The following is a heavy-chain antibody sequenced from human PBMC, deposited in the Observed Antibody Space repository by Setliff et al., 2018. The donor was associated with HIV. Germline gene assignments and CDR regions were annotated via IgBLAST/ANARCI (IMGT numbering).Heavy chain of an antibody. V-gene: IGHV3-23*01. CDR1: AFIFTTYA. D-gene: IGHD3-10*01. CDR2: LSGSGGST. CDR3: AQAQTSVSGSYYQYLQH. Sequence: GSLRLSCEASAFIFTTYAMTWVRQAPGKGLEWVSSLSGSGGSTYYADSVKGRFTISRDNSKNTLYLRMNSLRAEDTAVYYCAQAQTSVSGSYYQYLQHWGQGTLVTVSS. J-gene: IGHJ1*01.